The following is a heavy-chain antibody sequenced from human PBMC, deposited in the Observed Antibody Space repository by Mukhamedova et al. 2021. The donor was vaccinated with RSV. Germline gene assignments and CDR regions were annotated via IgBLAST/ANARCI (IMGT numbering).Heavy chain of an antibody. V-gene: IGHV3-23*01. D-gene: IGHD1-14*01. CDR3: RKDLGNGNHDPVDY. Sequence: QSTWGGLGWASGISLSVAGAHYADSVKGRFTISRDDSKNTLYLQMNSLRAGDPAEYSCRKDLGNGNHDPVDYWGQGTLLTVSS. J-gene: IGHJ4*02. CDR2: ISLSVAGA.